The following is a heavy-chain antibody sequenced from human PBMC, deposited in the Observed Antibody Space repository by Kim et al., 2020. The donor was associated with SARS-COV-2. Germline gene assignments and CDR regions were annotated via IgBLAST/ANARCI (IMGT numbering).Heavy chain of an antibody. D-gene: IGHD6-13*01. CDR2: IYYSGST. Sequence: SETLSLTCTVSGGSISSSSYYWGWIRQPPGKGLEWIGSIYYSGSTYYNPSLKSRVTISVDTSKNQFSLKLSSVTAADTAVYYCARTRAAAGKDYWGQGT. J-gene: IGHJ4*02. V-gene: IGHV4-39*01. CDR1: GGSISSSSYY. CDR3: ARTRAAAGKDY.